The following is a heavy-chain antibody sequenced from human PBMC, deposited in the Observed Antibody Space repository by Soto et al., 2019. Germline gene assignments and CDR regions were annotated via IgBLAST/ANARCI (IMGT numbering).Heavy chain of an antibody. V-gene: IGHV4-39*01. CDR1: GGSISSSSYY. CDR3: ARHGLLWFGERDASDI. D-gene: IGHD3-10*01. J-gene: IGHJ3*02. CDR2: IYYSGST. Sequence: SETLSLTCTVSGGSISSSSYYWGWIRQPPGKGLEWIGSIYYSGSTYYNPSLKSRVTISVDTSKNQFSLKLSSVTAADTAVYYCARHGLLWFGERDASDIWGQGTMVTVSS.